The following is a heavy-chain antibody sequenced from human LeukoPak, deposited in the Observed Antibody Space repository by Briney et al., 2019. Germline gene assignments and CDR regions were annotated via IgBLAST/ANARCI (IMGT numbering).Heavy chain of an antibody. Sequence: GRSLRLSCAASGFTFSSYGMHWVRQAPGEGLEWVAVIWYDGSNKYYADSVKGRFTISRDNSKNTLYLQMNNLRAEDTAVYYCARGEVLLWFGELPTSVADAFDIWGQGTMVTVSS. V-gene: IGHV3-33*01. J-gene: IGHJ3*02. CDR1: GFTFSSYG. CDR3: ARGEVLLWFGELPTSVADAFDI. D-gene: IGHD3-10*01. CDR2: IWYDGSNK.